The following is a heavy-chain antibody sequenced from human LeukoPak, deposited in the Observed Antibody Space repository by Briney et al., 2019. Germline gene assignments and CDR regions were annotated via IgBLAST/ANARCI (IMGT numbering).Heavy chain of an antibody. J-gene: IGHJ4*02. CDR1: GYTFTDYY. CDR3: ARGDIYGDYVW. D-gene: IGHD4-17*01. V-gene: IGHV1-2*02. Sequence: ASVKVSCKASGYTFTDYYMHWVRQAPGKGLEWMGWINPYSGGTKNAQKFQGRVTMTRDASTITAYMDLSRLTFDDTAFYYCARGDIYGDYVWWGQGTLVTVSS. CDR2: INPYSGGT.